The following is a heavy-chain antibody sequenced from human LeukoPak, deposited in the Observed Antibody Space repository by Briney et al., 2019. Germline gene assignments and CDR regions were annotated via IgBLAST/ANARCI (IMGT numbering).Heavy chain of an antibody. CDR3: AKVRSGSHTHFDY. J-gene: IGHJ4*02. CDR2: ISGSGGST. CDR1: GFTFSSYA. Sequence: QTGGSLRLSCAASGFTFSSYAMSWVRQAPGKGLEWVSAISGSGGSTYYADSVKGRFTISRDNSKNTLYLQMNSLRAEDTAVYYCAKVRSGSHTHFDYWGQGTLVTVSS. V-gene: IGHV3-23*01. D-gene: IGHD1-26*01.